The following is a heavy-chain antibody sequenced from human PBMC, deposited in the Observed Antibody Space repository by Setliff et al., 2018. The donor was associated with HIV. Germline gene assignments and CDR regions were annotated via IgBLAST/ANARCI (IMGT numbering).Heavy chain of an antibody. Sequence: ASVKVSCKASGYTFTGYYMHWVRQAPGQGLEWMGWINPNSGGTNYAQKFQGRVTMTRDTSISTAYMELSRLRSEDAAVYYCARAGGLRMDRGVVSDYWGQGTLVTVSS. V-gene: IGHV1-2*02. CDR1: GYTFTGYY. CDR3: ARAGGLRMDRGVVSDY. D-gene: IGHD3-10*01. J-gene: IGHJ4*02. CDR2: INPNSGGT.